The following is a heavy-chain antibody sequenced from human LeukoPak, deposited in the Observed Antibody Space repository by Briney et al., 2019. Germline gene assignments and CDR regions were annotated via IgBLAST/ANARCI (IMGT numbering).Heavy chain of an antibody. CDR2: ISSSSSYT. V-gene: IGHV3-21*01. CDR1: GFTFMNHA. D-gene: IGHD1-1*01. J-gene: IGHJ6*02. CDR3: AKDGGPKPERSSGMDV. Sequence: GGSLRLSCAASGFTFMNHAMNWVRQAPGKGLEWVSSISSSSSYTYYADSVKGRFTISRDNSKNTLYLQMNSLRAEDTAAYYCAKDGGPKPERSSGMDVWGQGTTVTVSS.